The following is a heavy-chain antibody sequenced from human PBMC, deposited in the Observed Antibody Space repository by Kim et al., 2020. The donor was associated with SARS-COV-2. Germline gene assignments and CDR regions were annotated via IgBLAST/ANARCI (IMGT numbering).Heavy chain of an antibody. Sequence: SQTLSLTCAISGDSVSSNSAAWNWIRQSPSRGLEWLGRTYYRSKWYNDYAVSVKSRITINPDTSKNQFSLQLNSVTPEDTAVYYCAREETIFGVVTQSFDYWGQGTLVTVSS. J-gene: IGHJ4*02. CDR3: AREETIFGVVTQSFDY. CDR1: GDSVSSNSAA. D-gene: IGHD3-3*01. V-gene: IGHV6-1*01. CDR2: TYYRSKWYN.